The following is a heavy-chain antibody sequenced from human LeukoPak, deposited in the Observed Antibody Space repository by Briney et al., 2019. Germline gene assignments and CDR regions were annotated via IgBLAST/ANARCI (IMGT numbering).Heavy chain of an antibody. CDR1: GFTFSSYS. CDR2: ISSSSSYI. Sequence: GGSLRLSSAASGFTFSSYSMNWVRQAPGKGLECVSSISSSSSYIYYADSVKGQFTISRDNAKNSLYLQMNSLRAEDTAVYYCARVMVRGVILNWFDPWGQGTLVTVSS. CDR3: ARVMVRGVILNWFDP. V-gene: IGHV3-21*01. J-gene: IGHJ5*02. D-gene: IGHD3-10*01.